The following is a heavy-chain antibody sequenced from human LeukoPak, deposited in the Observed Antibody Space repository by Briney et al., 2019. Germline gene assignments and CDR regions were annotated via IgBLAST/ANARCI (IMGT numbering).Heavy chain of an antibody. CDR3: AKDVRGEMATIPDV. CDR1: GYTFTSYD. V-gene: IGHV1-8*01. Sequence: ASVKVSCKASGYTFTSYDINWVRQATGQGLEWMGWMNPNSGNTGYAQKFQGRVTMTRNTSISTAYMELSSLRAEDTAVYYCAKDVRGEMATIPDVWGQGTTVTVSS. D-gene: IGHD5-24*01. J-gene: IGHJ6*02. CDR2: MNPNSGNT.